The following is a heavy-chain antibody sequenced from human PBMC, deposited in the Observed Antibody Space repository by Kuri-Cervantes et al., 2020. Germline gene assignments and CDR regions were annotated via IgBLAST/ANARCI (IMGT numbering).Heavy chain of an antibody. Sequence: ASVKVSCKASGYTFTTYGISWVRQAPGQGLEWMGWISPYNNNTNYAQKLQGRVTLTTDTSTNTAYMDLRSLRSEDTAVYYCARMHYDILTGYYSGYYGMDVWGQGTTVTVSS. CDR1: GYTFTTYG. J-gene: IGHJ6*02. CDR3: ARMHYDILTGYYSGYYGMDV. D-gene: IGHD3-9*01. V-gene: IGHV1-18*01. CDR2: ISPYNNNT.